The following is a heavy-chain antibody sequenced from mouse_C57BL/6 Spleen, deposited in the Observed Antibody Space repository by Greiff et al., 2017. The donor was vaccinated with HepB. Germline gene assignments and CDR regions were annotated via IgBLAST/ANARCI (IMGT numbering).Heavy chain of an antibody. V-gene: IGHV5-4*01. J-gene: IGHJ3*01. CDR3: AMVTTSAY. Sequence: EVQLVESGGGLVKPGGSLKLSCAASGFTFSSYAMSWVRQTPEKRLEWVATISDGGSYTYYPDNVKGRFTISRDNAKNNLYLQMSHLKSEDTAMYYCAMVTTSAYWGQGTLVTVSA. D-gene: IGHD2-2*01. CDR2: ISDGGSYT. CDR1: GFTFSSYA.